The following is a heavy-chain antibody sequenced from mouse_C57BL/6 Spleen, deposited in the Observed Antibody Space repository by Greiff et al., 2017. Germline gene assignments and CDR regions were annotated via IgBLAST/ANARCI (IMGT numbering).Heavy chain of an antibody. J-gene: IGHJ4*01. CDR1: GYTFTSYW. V-gene: IGHV1-72*01. CDR2: IDPDGGGT. Sequence: AQLQQPGAELVKPGASVKLSCTASGYTFTSYWMHWVKQRPGRGLEWIGRIDPDGGGTNYNEKFQSKATLTVDKSSSTAYMQLSSLTSEDAAVYYCGRAVEGDNYDMGYWGQATSVTV. CDR3: GRAVEGDNYDMGY. D-gene: IGHD2-13*01.